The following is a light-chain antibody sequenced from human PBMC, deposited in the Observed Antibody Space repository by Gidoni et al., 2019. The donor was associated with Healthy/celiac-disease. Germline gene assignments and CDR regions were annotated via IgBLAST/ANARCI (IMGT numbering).Light chain of an antibody. CDR3: QQDDNLPFT. J-gene: IGKJ3*01. CDR1: QDISNY. Sequence: DIQMTQSPSSLSASVGDRVTITCQANQDISNYLNWYQQKPGKAPKLLIYEASNLESGVPSRFSGSGSGTDFTFTISSLQPEDIATYYCQQDDNLPFTFGPGTKVDIK. V-gene: IGKV1-33*01. CDR2: EAS.